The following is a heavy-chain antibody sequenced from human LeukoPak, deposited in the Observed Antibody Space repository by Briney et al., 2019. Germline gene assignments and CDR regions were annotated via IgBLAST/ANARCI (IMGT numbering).Heavy chain of an antibody. Sequence: GGSLRLSCAASGFTFSSYAMSWVRQAPGKGLEWVSAISGSGGSTYYADSVKGRFTISRDNSKNTLYPQMNSLRAEDTAVYYCAKDMVRGPTVDYWGQGTLVTVSS. CDR1: GFTFSSYA. CDR2: ISGSGGST. V-gene: IGHV3-23*01. D-gene: IGHD3-10*01. CDR3: AKDMVRGPTVDY. J-gene: IGHJ4*02.